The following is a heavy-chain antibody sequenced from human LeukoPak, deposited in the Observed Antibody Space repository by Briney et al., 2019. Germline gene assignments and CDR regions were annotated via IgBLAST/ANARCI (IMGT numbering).Heavy chain of an antibody. Sequence: PGGSLRLSCAASGFTFSDYNMNWIRQIPGKGLEWISYIRSSDETIFYADSVKGRFTISRDNADNSLYLQMHSLRAEDTAVYYCARAPGGTISFDYWGQGALVTVSS. D-gene: IGHD2-8*02. CDR2: IRSSDETI. J-gene: IGHJ4*02. CDR1: GFTFSDYN. V-gene: IGHV3-11*01. CDR3: ARAPGGTISFDY.